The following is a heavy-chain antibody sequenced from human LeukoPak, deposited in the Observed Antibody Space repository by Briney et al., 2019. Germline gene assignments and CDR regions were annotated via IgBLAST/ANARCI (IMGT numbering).Heavy chain of an antibody. D-gene: IGHD2-2*01. V-gene: IGHV1-46*01. CDR2: INPSGGST. J-gene: IGHJ4*02. CDR1: GYTFTSYY. Sequence: ASVKVSCKASGYTFTSYYMHWVRQAPGQGLEWMGIINPSGGSTSYAQKFQGRVTMTRDTSTSTVYMELSSLRSEDTAVYYCATAVPGWGVVPADFDYWGQGTLVTVSS. CDR3: ATAVPGWGVVPADFDY.